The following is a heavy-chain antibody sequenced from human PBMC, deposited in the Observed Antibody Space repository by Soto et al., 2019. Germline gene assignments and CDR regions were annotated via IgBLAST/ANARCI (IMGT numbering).Heavy chain of an antibody. CDR3: ARAQSYTADFDY. D-gene: IGHD5-18*01. Sequence: ASVKVSCKASGYTLTSYYMHWVRQAPGQGLEWMGIINPSGGSTSYAQKFQGRATMTRDTSTSTVYMELSSLRSEDTAVYYCARAQSYTADFDYWGQGTLVTVSS. J-gene: IGHJ4*02. CDR2: INPSGGST. CDR1: GYTLTSYY. V-gene: IGHV1-46*01.